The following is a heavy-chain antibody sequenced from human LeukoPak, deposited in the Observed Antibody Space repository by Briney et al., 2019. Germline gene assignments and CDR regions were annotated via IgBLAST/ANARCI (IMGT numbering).Heavy chain of an antibody. CDR3: ARVVPMLYGSGWPLWADY. CDR2: ISAYNGNT. V-gene: IGHV1-18*01. CDR1: GYTFTSYG. Sequence: GAPVKVSCKASGYTFTSYGISWVRQAPGQGLEWMGWISAYNGNTNYAQKLQGRVTMTTDTSTSTAYMELRSLRSDDTAVYYCARVVPMLYGSGWPLWADYWGQGTLVTVSS. J-gene: IGHJ4*02. D-gene: IGHD6-19*01.